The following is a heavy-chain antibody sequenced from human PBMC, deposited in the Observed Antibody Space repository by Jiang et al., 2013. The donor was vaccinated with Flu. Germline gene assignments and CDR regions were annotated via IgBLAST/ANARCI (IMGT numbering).Heavy chain of an antibody. Sequence: SGAEVKKPGSSVKVSCKASGGTFSSYAISWVRQAPGQGLEWMGGIIPIFGTANYAQKFQGRVTITADESTSTAYMELSSLRSEDTAVYYCARGDDFWSGYLGAAGFDYWGQGTLVTVSS. CDR1: GGTFSSYA. V-gene: IGHV1-69*01. CDR2: IIPIFGTA. D-gene: IGHD3-3*01. CDR3: ARGDDFWSGYLGAAGFDY. J-gene: IGHJ4*02.